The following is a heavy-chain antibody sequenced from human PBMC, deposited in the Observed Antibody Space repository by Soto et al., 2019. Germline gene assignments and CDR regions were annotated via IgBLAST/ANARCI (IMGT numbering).Heavy chain of an antibody. CDR2: ISYSGST. V-gene: IGHV4-59*01. Sequence: SETLSLTCTISGDSINNYFWNWIRQTPGKGLEWIGYISYSGSTSYNPSLQSRVTISSDTSKNHFSLKLSSVTAADTAVYYCARARQRDTGRGLDVWGQRDHGHRLL. CDR3: ARARQRDTGRGLDV. CDR1: GDSINNYF. D-gene: IGHD5-18*01. J-gene: IGHJ6*04.